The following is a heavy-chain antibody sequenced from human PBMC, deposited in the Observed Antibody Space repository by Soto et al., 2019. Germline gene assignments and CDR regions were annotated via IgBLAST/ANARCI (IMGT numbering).Heavy chain of an antibody. D-gene: IGHD3-9*01. CDR2: IYHSGST. CDR1: GGSISSGGYS. J-gene: IGHJ3*02. Sequence: PSETLSLTCAVSGGSISSGGYSWSWIRQPAGKGLEWIGYIYHSGSTYYNPSLKSRVTISVDRSKNQFSLKLSSVTAADTAVYYCARGYYDILTGYYMAPDAFDIWGQGTMVTVSS. CDR3: ARGYYDILTGYYMAPDAFDI. V-gene: IGHV4-30-2*01.